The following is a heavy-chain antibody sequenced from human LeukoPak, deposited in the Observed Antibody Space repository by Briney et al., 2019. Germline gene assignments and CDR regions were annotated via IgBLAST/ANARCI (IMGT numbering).Heavy chain of an antibody. D-gene: IGHD5-12*01. Sequence: PGGSLRLSCAASGFTFDHYGMHWVRQAPGKGLEWVSLISGDSTYYEDSVKGRVTISRDNSQNSLYLQRNSLSTEDTALYYCSKARATDSDYWGQGTLVTVSS. V-gene: IGHV3-43*02. CDR1: GFTFDHYG. CDR3: SKARATDSDY. CDR2: ISGDST. J-gene: IGHJ4*02.